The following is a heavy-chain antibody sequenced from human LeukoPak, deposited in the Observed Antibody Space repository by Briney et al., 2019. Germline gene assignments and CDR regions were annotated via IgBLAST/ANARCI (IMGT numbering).Heavy chain of an antibody. CDR2: IYYSGST. V-gene: IGHV4-39*01. CDR1: GGSISSSSYY. Sequence: SETLSLTCTVSGGSISSSSYYWGWIRQPPGKGPEWIGRIYYSGSTYYNPSLKSRVTISVDTSKNQFSLKLSSVTAADTAVYYCARSRRVYSGFNWFDPWGQGTLVTVSS. J-gene: IGHJ5*02. CDR3: ARSRRVYSGFNWFDP. D-gene: IGHD5-12*01.